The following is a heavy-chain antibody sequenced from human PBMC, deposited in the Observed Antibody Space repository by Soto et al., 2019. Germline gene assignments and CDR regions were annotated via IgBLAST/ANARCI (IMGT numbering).Heavy chain of an antibody. CDR2: MYHSGST. CDR3: ARVPDY. CDR1: GGSISSGGYS. V-gene: IGHV4-30-2*01. D-gene: IGHD2-2*01. J-gene: IGHJ4*02. Sequence: SETLSLTCAVSGGSISSGGYSWSWIRQPPGKGLEWIGYMYHSGSTYYNPSLKSRVTISIDRSKNQFSLKLSSVTAGDTAVYYCARVPDYWYQGILVTVSS.